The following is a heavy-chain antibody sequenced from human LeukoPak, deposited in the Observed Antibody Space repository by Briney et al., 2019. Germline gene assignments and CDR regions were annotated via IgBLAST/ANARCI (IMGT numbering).Heavy chain of an antibody. Sequence: QPGGSLRLSCAASGFSFSTHWMHWVRQAPGKGLVYVAQINSDGSATAYADSVKGRFTIPRDNAKNTLYLEMSSLRAEDTAVYYCGSLTVVARDHWGQGTLVTVSS. CDR2: INSDGSAT. V-gene: IGHV3-74*01. D-gene: IGHD3-22*01. CDR3: GSLTVVARDH. J-gene: IGHJ4*02. CDR1: GFSFSTHW.